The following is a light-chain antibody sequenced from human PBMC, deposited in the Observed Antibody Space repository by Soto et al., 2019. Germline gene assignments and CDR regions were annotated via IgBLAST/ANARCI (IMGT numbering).Light chain of an antibody. V-gene: IGKV3-20*01. J-gene: IGKJ1*01. Sequence: EIVLTQSPGTLSLSPGERATLSCRASQSITSSSLAWYQHKPGQAPSLLIYAASSRATGIPARFSGSGSGTDFTLTISRLEPEDFAVYYCQQYGTSPRTFGQGTKVEIK. CDR2: AAS. CDR3: QQYGTSPRT. CDR1: QSITSSS.